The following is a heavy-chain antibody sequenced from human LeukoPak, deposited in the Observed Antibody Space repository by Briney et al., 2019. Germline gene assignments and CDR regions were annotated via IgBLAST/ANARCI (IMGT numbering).Heavy chain of an antibody. CDR3: ARDRGWEVLDF. CDR1: GGSISSGGYY. V-gene: IGHV4-61*08. J-gene: IGHJ4*02. CDR2: IYYSGST. D-gene: IGHD1-26*01. Sequence: SETLSLTCTVSGGSISSGGYYWSWIRQHPGKGLEWIGYIYYSGSTNYNPSLKSRVTISSDTSKNQFSLKLSSVTAADTAVYFCARDRGWEVLDFWGQGTLVTVSS.